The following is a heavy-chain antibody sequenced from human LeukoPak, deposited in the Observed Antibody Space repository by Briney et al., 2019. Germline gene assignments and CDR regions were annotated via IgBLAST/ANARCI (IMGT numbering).Heavy chain of an antibody. D-gene: IGHD6-19*01. CDR3: ARDGGGGYSSGWYDY. V-gene: IGHV1-18*01. CDR1: GYTFTSYG. CDR2: ISAYNGNT. J-gene: IGHJ4*02. Sequence: GASVKVSCKASGYTFTSYGISWVRQAPGQGLEWMGGISAYNGNTNYAQKLQGRVTMTTDTSTSTAYMELRSLRSDDTAVYYCARDGGGGYSSGWYDYWGQGTLVTVSS.